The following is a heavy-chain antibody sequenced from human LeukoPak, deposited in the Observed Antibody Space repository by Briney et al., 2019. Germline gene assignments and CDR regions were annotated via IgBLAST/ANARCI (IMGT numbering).Heavy chain of an antibody. CDR1: GGSFSGYY. CDR3: ARYSSSWLEYYFDY. V-gene: IGHV4-34*01. D-gene: IGHD6-13*01. Sequence: PSETLSLTCAVYGGSFSGYYWSWIRQPPGKGLEWIGEINHSGSTNYNPSLKSRVTISVDTSKNQFSLKLSSVTAAAAAVYYCARYSSSWLEYYFDYWGQGTLVTVSS. J-gene: IGHJ4*02. CDR2: INHSGST.